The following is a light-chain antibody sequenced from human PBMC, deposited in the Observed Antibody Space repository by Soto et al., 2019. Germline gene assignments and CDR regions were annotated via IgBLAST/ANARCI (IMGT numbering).Light chain of an antibody. CDR1: QTISSW. J-gene: IGKJ5*01. Sequence: DIQMTQSPSTLSGSVGDRVTITFRASQTISSWLAWYQQKPGKAPKLLIYKASTLKSGVPSRFSGSGSGTEFTLTISSLQPDDVAVYYCHQYYTTPAITFGQGTRLEI. CDR2: KAS. V-gene: IGKV1-5*03. CDR3: HQYYTTPAIT.